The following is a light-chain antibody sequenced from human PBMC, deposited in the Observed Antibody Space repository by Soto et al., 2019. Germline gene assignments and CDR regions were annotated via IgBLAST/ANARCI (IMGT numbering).Light chain of an antibody. CDR1: VGL. CDR2: DDT. CDR3: CLYVGGRTYV. J-gene: IGLJ1*01. Sequence: QSALTQPPSASGSPGQSVTISCTGTVGLVSWYQQHPGKVPKLIIYDDTKRPSGVSSRFSGSKSGNTASLTISGLQTEDEADYYCCLYVGGRTYVFGTGAKLTVL. V-gene: IGLV2-23*01.